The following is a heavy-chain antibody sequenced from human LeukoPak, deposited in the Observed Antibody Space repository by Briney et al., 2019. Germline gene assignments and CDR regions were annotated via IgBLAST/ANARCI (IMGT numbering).Heavy chain of an antibody. J-gene: IGHJ4*02. D-gene: IGHD5-12*01. CDR2: ISSSSSYI. Sequence: GGSLRLSCAASGFTFSSYSMNWVRQAPGEGLEWVSSISSSSSYIYYADSVKGRFTISRDNAKNSLYLQMNSLRAEDTAVYYCARDARYSGYDWLDYWGQGTLVTVSS. CDR1: GFTFSSYS. V-gene: IGHV3-21*01. CDR3: ARDARYSGYDWLDY.